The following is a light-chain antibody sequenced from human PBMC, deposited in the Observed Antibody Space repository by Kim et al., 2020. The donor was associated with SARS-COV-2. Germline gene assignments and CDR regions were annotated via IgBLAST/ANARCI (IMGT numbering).Light chain of an antibody. CDR1: RSNVGNNP. J-gene: IGLJ3*02. Sequence: QSVLTQPPSASGTPGQTVTISCSGRRSNVGNNPVTWFQQVPGTAPKLLMSNDNQRPSGVPDRCSASKSGTSASLAISGLQSGDEAVYYCGSWDDSLSGRVFGGGTKLTVL. CDR2: NDN. V-gene: IGLV1-44*01. CDR3: GSWDDSLSGRV.